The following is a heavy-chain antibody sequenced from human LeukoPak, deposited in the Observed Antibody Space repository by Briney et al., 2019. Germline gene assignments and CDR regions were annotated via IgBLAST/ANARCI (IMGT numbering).Heavy chain of an antibody. D-gene: IGHD5-18*01. V-gene: IGHV3-23*01. Sequence: SGGSLRVSCVASGFTFSNYAMDWVRQARGKGLEWVSSISGSGDSTYYADSVKGRFTISRDNSKKTLYLQMNSLRAEDTAAYYCAKFLTAIPDDAFDIWGQGTMVTVSS. CDR3: AKFLTAIPDDAFDI. J-gene: IGHJ3*02. CDR2: ISGSGDST. CDR1: GFTFSNYA.